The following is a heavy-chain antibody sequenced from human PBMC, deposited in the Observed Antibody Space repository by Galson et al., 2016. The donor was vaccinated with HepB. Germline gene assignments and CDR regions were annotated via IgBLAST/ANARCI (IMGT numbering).Heavy chain of an antibody. CDR1: EFTFSNYG. V-gene: IGHV3-30-3*01. D-gene: IGHD6-25*01. CDR3: AREGPRIAAAILDS. J-gene: IGHJ4*02. Sequence: SLRLSCATSEFTFSNYGIYWVRQAPGKGLEWVAIISYDGRNQYYADSVKGRFTISRDNSRNTLFLQMNRLRAEDTGLYYCAREGPRIAAAILDSWGQGTLVTVSS. CDR2: ISYDGRNQ.